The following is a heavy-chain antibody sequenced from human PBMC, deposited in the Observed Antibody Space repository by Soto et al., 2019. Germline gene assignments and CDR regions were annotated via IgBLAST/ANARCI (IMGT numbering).Heavy chain of an antibody. CDR3: ARETYCSGGSCYFILWYFDL. Sequence: VQLVESGGGLVKPGGSLRLSCAAYGFTFSSYSMNWVRQAPGKGLEWVSSISSSSSYIYYADSVKGRFTISRDNAKNSLYLQMNSLRAEDTAVYYCARETYCSGGSCYFILWYFDLWGRGTLVTVSS. CDR2: ISSSSSYI. J-gene: IGHJ2*01. D-gene: IGHD2-15*01. CDR1: GFTFSSYS. V-gene: IGHV3-21*01.